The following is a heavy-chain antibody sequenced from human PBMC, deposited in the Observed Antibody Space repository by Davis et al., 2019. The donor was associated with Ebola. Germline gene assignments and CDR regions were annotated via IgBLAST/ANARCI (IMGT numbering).Heavy chain of an antibody. D-gene: IGHD5-12*01. CDR2: ISSSSRYI. CDR1: GFTFSSYS. V-gene: IGHV3-21*01. CDR3: ARHSREYSGYDGFDY. J-gene: IGHJ4*02. Sequence: GGSLRLSCAASGFTFSSYSMNWVRQAPGKGLDSVSSISSSSRYIYYADSVKGRFTIPRDNTKNSLYLQMNSLRAEDTAVYYCARHSREYSGYDGFDYWGQGTLVTVSS.